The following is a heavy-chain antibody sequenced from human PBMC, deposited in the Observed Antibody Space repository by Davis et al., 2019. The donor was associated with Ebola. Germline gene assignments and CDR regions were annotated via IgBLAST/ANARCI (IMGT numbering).Heavy chain of an antibody. CDR2: INHSGST. J-gene: IGHJ6*02. CDR1: GGSISSSNW. D-gene: IGHD1-26*01. CDR3: ARGWWEPPRALLYYYYGMDV. Sequence: SETLSLTCAVSGGSISSSNWWSWVRQPPGKGLEWIGEINHSGSTNYNPSLKSRVTISVDTSKNQFSLQLSSVTAADTAVYYCARGWWEPPRALLYYYYGMDVWSQGTTVTVSS. V-gene: IGHV4-4*02.